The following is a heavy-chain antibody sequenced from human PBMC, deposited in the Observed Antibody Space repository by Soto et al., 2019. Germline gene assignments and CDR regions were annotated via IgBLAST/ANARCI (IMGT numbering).Heavy chain of an antibody. V-gene: IGHV3-30-3*01. D-gene: IGHD3-22*01. CDR3: ARGDDSVHYFDY. CDR1: VFTCSSYV. J-gene: IGHJ4*02. Sequence: GWSLRLSCSASVFTCSSYVMHWFRQAPGKELEWVAIISYDGSNKYYADSVKGRFSISRDNSKNTLYLQMNSLRADDTAVYFCARGDDSVHYFDYWGQGTLVTVSS. CDR2: ISYDGSNK.